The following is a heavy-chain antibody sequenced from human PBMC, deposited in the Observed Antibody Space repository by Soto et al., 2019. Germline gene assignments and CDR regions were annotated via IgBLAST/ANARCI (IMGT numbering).Heavy chain of an antibody. CDR3: ARDKITGLFDY. CDR1: GGSFSGYY. J-gene: IGHJ4*02. CDR2: INHSGST. V-gene: IGHV4-34*01. Sequence: QVQLQQWGAGLLKPSETLSLTCAVYGGSFSGYYWTWIRQPPGTGLEWIGEINHSGSTNYNPSLNSPVTISVDTSKNQFSLKLTSVTAADTAVYYGARDKITGLFDYCGQGTLVTVSS. D-gene: IGHD2-8*02.